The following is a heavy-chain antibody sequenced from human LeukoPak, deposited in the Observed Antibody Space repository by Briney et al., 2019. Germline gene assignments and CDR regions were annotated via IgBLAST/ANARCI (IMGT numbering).Heavy chain of an antibody. Sequence: LGASVKVSCKASGYTFTGYYMHWARQAPGQGLEWMGWINPNSGGTNYAQKFQGRVTMTRDTSISTAYMELSRLRSDDTAVYYCARDHIVVVPAAKLYYYYYMDVWGKGTTVTVSS. J-gene: IGHJ6*03. CDR1: GYTFTGYY. CDR2: INPNSGGT. D-gene: IGHD2-2*01. CDR3: ARDHIVVVPAAKLYYYYYMDV. V-gene: IGHV1-2*03.